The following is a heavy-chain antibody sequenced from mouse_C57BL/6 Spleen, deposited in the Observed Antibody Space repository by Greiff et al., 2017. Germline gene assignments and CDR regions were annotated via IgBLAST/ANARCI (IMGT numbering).Heavy chain of an antibody. CDR3: ARKGYGSSYGYFDV. J-gene: IGHJ1*03. V-gene: IGHV1-22*01. D-gene: IGHD1-1*01. CDR2: INPNNGGT. Sequence: EVQLVESGPELVKPGASVKMSCKASGYTFTDYNMHWVKQSHGKSLEWIGYINPNNGGTSYNQKFKGKATLTVNQSSSTAYTELRSLTSEDSAVYYCARKGYGSSYGYFDVWGTGTTVTVSS. CDR1: GYTFTDYN.